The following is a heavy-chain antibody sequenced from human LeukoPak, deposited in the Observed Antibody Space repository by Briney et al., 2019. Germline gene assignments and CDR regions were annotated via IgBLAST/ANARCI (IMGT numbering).Heavy chain of an antibody. CDR2: MNPNSGNT. J-gene: IGHJ5*02. CDR3: ARGITIFGVVSRRLITNWFDP. V-gene: IGHV1-8*03. D-gene: IGHD3-3*01. Sequence: SVKVSCKASGYTFTGYYIHWVRQATGQGLEWMGWMNPNSGNTGYAQKFQGRVTITRNTSISTAYMELSSQRSEDTAVYYCARGITIFGVVSRRLITNWFDPWGQGTLVTVSS. CDR1: GYTFTGYY.